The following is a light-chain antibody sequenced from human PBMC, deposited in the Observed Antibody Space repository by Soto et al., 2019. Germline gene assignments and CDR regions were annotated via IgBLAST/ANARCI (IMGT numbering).Light chain of an antibody. Sequence: QSVLTQPASVSGSPGQSITVSCTGTSSDVGGYNYASWYQQHPGKAPRLMIYDVTNRPSGVSDRFSGSKSGNTASLTISGLQAEDEADYYCSSYRRGSTYVFGTGTKVTVL. CDR2: DVT. V-gene: IGLV2-14*03. CDR3: SSYRRGSTYV. J-gene: IGLJ1*01. CDR1: SSDVGGYNY.